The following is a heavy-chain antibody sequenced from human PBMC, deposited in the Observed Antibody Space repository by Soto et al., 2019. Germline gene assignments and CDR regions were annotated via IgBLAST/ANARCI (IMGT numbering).Heavy chain of an antibody. CDR2: ISAYNGNT. J-gene: IGHJ4*02. CDR1: GYTFTSYG. D-gene: IGHD2-15*01. Sequence: QVQLVQSGAEVKKPGASVKVSSKASGYTFTSYGIRWVRQAPGQGLEWMGWISAYNGNTKYAQTLQGRVSMTTDTSTSTAYMELRSLRSDDTAVYYCARDRVAQIVDYWGQGTVVTVSS. CDR3: ARDRVAQIVDY. V-gene: IGHV1-18*01.